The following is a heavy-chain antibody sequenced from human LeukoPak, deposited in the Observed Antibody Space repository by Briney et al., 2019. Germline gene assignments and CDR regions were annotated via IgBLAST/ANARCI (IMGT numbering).Heavy chain of an antibody. J-gene: IGHJ4*02. D-gene: IGHD4-17*01. CDR2: IWYDGSNK. CDR1: GFTFSSYG. V-gene: IGHV3-33*06. Sequence: PGRSLRLSCAASGFTFSSYGMHWVRQAPGKGLEWVAVIWYDGSNKYYADSVKGRFTISRDNSKNTLYLQMNSLRAEDTAVYYCAKVSTVTTRSPPDYWGQGTLVTVSS. CDR3: AKVSTVTTRSPPDY.